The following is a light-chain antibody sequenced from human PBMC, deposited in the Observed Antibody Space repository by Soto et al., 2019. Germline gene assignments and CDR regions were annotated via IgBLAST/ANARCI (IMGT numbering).Light chain of an antibody. CDR2: DVS. Sequence: QSALTQPASVSGSPGQSITISCTGTSSDVGGYNYVSWYQQHPGKAPKLMIYDVSERPSGLSDRFSASKSGNTASLIISGLQAEDEADYYCSSFTSDSSHYVFGSGTKLTVL. CDR3: SSFTSDSSHYV. J-gene: IGLJ1*01. CDR1: SSDVGGYNY. V-gene: IGLV2-14*01.